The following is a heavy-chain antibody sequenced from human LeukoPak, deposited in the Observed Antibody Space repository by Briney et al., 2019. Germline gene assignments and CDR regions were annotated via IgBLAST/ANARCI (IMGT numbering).Heavy chain of an antibody. Sequence: SQTLSLTCTVSGGSISSGGYYWSWIRQPPGKGLEWIGEINHSGSTNYNPSLRSRVTISVDASKNQFSLKLSSVTAADTAVYYCARGGIAVAGPLALTRSKEYFQHWGQGTLVTVSS. CDR3: ARGGIAVAGPLALTRSKEYFQH. D-gene: IGHD6-19*01. CDR1: GGSISSGGYY. V-gene: IGHV4-30-4*08. CDR2: INHSGST. J-gene: IGHJ1*01.